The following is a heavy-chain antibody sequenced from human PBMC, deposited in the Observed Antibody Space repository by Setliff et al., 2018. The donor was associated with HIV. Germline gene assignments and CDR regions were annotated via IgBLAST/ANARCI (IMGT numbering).Heavy chain of an antibody. CDR3: AKVFAFGIDGFDI. Sequence: GGSLRLSCAASGFTFSSYGMHWVRQAPGKGLEWVAFIRYDGSNKYYADSVKGRFTISRDKSKNTLYLQMNSLRAEDTAVYYCAKVFAFGIDGFDIWGQGTMVTVSS. J-gene: IGHJ3*02. CDR1: GFTFSSYG. CDR2: IRYDGSNK. V-gene: IGHV3-30*02. D-gene: IGHD3-10*01.